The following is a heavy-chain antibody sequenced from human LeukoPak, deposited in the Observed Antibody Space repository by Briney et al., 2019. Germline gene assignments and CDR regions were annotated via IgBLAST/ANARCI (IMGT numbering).Heavy chain of an antibody. CDR3: ARGSTDDVLTAFPPTPFDY. Sequence: SETLSLTCTVSGGSISSSSYYWGCIRQPPGKGLECIGSISYSGSTYYNPSLKSRVTISRDTSKNQLSLKLTSVTAADTAVYYCARGSTDDVLTAFPPTPFDYSGQGIQVPVSS. CDR1: GGSISSSSYY. J-gene: IGHJ4*02. CDR2: ISYSGST. D-gene: IGHD3-9*01. V-gene: IGHV4-39*07.